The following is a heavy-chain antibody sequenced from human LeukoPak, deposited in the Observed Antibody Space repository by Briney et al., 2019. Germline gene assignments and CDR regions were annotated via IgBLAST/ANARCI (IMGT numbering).Heavy chain of an antibody. Sequence: PGGSLRLSCAVSGITLSNYGMSWVRQAPGKGLEWVSSISTSGTYMDYADSVKGRFIISRDNSKNSLFLQMNSLRAEDTAVYSCARGIAAAGHGMDVWGQGTTVTVSS. V-gene: IGHV3-21*01. D-gene: IGHD6-13*01. CDR2: ISTSGTYM. CDR1: GITLSNYG. CDR3: ARGIAAAGHGMDV. J-gene: IGHJ6*02.